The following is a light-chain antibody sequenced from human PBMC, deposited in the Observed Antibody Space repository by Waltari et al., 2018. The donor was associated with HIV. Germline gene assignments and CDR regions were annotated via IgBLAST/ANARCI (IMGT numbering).Light chain of an antibody. CDR2: SNN. CDR3: AAWDDSLNGNWV. J-gene: IGLJ3*02. V-gene: IGLV1-44*01. CDR1: SSNIGSNT. Sequence: QSVLTQPPSASGTPGHRVTISCSGSSSNIGSNTVNWYQQLPGTAPKLLIYSNNQRPSGVPDRFSGSRSATSASLAISGLQSEDEADYYCAAWDDSLNGNWVFGGGTKLTVL.